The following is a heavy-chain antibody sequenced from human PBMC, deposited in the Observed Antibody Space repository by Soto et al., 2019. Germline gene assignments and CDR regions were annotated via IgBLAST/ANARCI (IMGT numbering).Heavy chain of an antibody. CDR1: GFTFSIYA. V-gene: IGHV3-23*01. CDR3: AKSGGASCYGPSDS. Sequence: EVQLLESGGGLVQPGGSLKLSCAASGFTFSIYAMSWVRQAPGRGLEWVSVISDSGGRTYYADSVKGRFTISRDNSKNTLYLQMNSLRAEDTAVYFCAKSGGASCYGPSDSWGQGTLVTVSS. CDR2: ISDSGGRT. D-gene: IGHD2-2*01. J-gene: IGHJ4*02.